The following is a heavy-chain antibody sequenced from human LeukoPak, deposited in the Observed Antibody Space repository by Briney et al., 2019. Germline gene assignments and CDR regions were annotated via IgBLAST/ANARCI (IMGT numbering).Heavy chain of an antibody. V-gene: IGHV4-39*01. J-gene: IGHJ5*02. CDR2: IYYSGST. CDR3: ARRVSYRNCFDP. D-gene: IGHD1-26*01. CDR1: GGSISSSSYY. Sequence: PSETLSLTCTVYGGSISSSSYYWGWIRQPPGKGLEWIGSIYYSGSTYYNPSLKSRVTISVDTSKNQFSLKLSSVTAADTAVYYCARRVSYRNCFDPWGQGTLVTVSS.